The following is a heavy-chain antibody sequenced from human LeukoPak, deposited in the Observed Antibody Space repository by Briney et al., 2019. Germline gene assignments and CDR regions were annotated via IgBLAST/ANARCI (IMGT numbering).Heavy chain of an antibody. D-gene: IGHD2-15*01. CDR2: IIPIFGTA. CDR1: GYTFTGYY. V-gene: IGHV1-69*13. CDR3: ASIYCSGGSCYSSFYGWFDP. J-gene: IGHJ5*02. Sequence: ASVKVSCKASGYTFTGYYIHWVRQAPGQGLEWMGGIIPIFGTANYAQKFQGRVTITADESTSTAYMELSSLRSEDTAVYYCASIYCSGGSCYSSFYGWFDPWGQGTLVTVSS.